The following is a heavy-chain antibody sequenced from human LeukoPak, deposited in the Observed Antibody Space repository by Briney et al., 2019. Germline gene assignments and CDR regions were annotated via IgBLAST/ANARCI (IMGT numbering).Heavy chain of an antibody. J-gene: IGHJ4*02. CDR3: AKAPVGATSYFDS. CDR1: GFTFSSYA. D-gene: IGHD1-26*01. CDR2: IRSNGGST. Sequence: PGESLRLSCSASGFTFSSYAMHWVRQAPGKGLEYVSGIRSNGGSTYYADSVKGRFTISRDNSKNILYLQMSGLRPEDTAVYYCAKAPVGATSYFDSWGQGTLVTVSS. V-gene: IGHV3-64D*08.